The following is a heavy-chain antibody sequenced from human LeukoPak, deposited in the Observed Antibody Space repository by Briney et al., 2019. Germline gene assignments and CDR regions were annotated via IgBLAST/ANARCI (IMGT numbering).Heavy chain of an antibody. Sequence: GGSLRLSCAASGFTFRSYWMAWVRQAPGKGLEWVANIKEDESAKHQADSVKGRFTISRDNAQNPVYLQMSSLRGEDTAVYYCVRDVGGSLDYWGQGTLVTVSS. CDR1: GFTFRSYW. V-gene: IGHV3-7*01. J-gene: IGHJ4*02. CDR3: VRDVGGSLDY. CDR2: IKEDESAK. D-gene: IGHD1-26*01.